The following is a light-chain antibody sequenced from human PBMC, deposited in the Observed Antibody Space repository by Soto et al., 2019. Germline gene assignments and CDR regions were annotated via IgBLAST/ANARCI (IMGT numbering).Light chain of an antibody. V-gene: IGKV3-15*01. J-gene: IGKJ4*01. CDR3: QQYNNWPLT. CDR1: QTVNIN. Sequence: EIVMTQSPATLSVSPGERATLSCRASQTVNINLAWYQQNPGQAPRLLIYGASTRATGIPARFSGSGSGTEFTLTISSLQSEDFAVYYCQQYNNWPLTFGGGTKVETK. CDR2: GAS.